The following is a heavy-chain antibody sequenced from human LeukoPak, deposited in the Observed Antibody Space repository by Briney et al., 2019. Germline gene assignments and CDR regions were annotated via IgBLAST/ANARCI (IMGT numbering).Heavy chain of an antibody. CDR3: AGEYNYYIY. D-gene: IGHD1-1*01. CDR1: GFTVSNSY. V-gene: IGHV3-66*01. Sequence: GGSLRLSCAASGFTVSNSYMNWVRQAPGKGLEWVSVIYSGGSTYYADSVKGRFTISRDDSKNTLHLQMNSLRAEDTAMYYCAGEYNYYIYWGQGTLVTVSS. J-gene: IGHJ4*02. CDR2: IYSGGST.